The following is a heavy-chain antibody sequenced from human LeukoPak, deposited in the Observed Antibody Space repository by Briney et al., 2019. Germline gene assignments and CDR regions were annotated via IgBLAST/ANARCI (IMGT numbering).Heavy chain of an antibody. CDR2: IYHSGST. J-gene: IGHJ4*02. D-gene: IGHD5-12*01. Sequence: SETLSLTCAVSGGSISSGGYSWRWIRQPPGKGLEWIGYIYHSGSTYYNPSLKSRVTISVDRSKNQFSLKLSSVTAADTAVYYCARAGYSGYDFHYWGQGTLVTVSS. CDR1: GGSISSGGYS. CDR3: ARAGYSGYDFHY. V-gene: IGHV4-30-2*01.